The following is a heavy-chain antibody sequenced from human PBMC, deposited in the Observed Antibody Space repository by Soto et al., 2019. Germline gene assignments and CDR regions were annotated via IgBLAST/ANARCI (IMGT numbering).Heavy chain of an antibody. Sequence: SETLSLTCAVYGGSFSGYYWSWIRQPPGKGLEWIGEINHSGSTNYNPSLKSRVTISVDTSSSQFSLELSSVTAADTAVYYCARGLISGSHYSGGWYYFDSWGQGTQVT. CDR2: INHSGST. CDR1: GGSFSGYY. V-gene: IGHV4-34*01. D-gene: IGHD1-26*01. CDR3: ARGLISGSHYSGGWYYFDS. J-gene: IGHJ4*02.